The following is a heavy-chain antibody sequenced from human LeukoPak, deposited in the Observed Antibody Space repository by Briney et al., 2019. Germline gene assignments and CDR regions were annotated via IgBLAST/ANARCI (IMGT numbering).Heavy chain of an antibody. D-gene: IGHD2-2*01. Sequence: GASVKVSCKVSGYTLTELSMHWVRQAPGKGLEWMGGFDPEDGETIYAQKFQGRVTMTEDTSTDTAYMELSSLRSEDTAVYYCATDPFRLGYCSSTSCYGGYWGQGTLVTVSS. CDR3: ATDPFRLGYCSSTSCYGGY. CDR1: GYTLTELS. J-gene: IGHJ4*02. CDR2: FDPEDGET. V-gene: IGHV1-24*01.